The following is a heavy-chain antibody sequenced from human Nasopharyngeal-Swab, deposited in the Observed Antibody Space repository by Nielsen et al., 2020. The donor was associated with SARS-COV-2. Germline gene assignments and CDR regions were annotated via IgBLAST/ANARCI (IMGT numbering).Heavy chain of an antibody. V-gene: IGHV3-74*01. J-gene: IGHJ4*02. CDR2: INTDGSVT. Sequence: ESLKISCEASGFTFSNYWMHWVRQTPGKGLVWVSRINTDGSVTNYADSVKGRFTISRDNVKNTVYLQMNSLRAEDTAVYHCAGEVGGYRDYWGQGTLVTVSS. CDR3: AGEVGGYRDY. D-gene: IGHD1-26*01. CDR1: GFTFSNYW.